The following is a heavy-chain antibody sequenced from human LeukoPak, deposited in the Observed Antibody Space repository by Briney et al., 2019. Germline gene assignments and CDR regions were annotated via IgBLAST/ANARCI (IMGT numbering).Heavy chain of an antibody. CDR2: IYTSGST. D-gene: IGHD3-9*01. CDR1: GGSISSYY. V-gene: IGHV4-4*07. CDR3: ARGIVTGYYRVRRPPWFDP. Sequence: SETLSLTCTVSGGSISSYYWSWIRQPAGKGLEWIGRIYTSGSTNYNPSLKSRVTISVDTSKNQFSLKLTSVTAADTAVYYCARGIVTGYYRVRRPPWFDPWGQGTLVTVSS. J-gene: IGHJ5*02.